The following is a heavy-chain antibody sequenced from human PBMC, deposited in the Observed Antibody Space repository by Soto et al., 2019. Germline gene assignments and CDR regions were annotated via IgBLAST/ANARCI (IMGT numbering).Heavy chain of an antibody. CDR3: ARDRYAGAWFDP. CDR1: GGSISSYY. D-gene: IGHD5-12*01. V-gene: IGHV4-59*01. CDR2: IYYSGST. J-gene: IGHJ5*02. Sequence: SETLSLTCTVSGGSISSYYWSWIRQPPGKGLEWIGYIYYSGSTNYNPSLKSRVTISVDTSKNQFSLKLSSVTAADTAVYYCARDRYAGAWFDPWGQGTLVTVS.